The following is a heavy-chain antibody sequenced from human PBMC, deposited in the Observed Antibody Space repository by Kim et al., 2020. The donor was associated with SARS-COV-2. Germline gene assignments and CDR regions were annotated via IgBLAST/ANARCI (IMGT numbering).Heavy chain of an antibody. CDR1: GFTFSSYS. Sequence: GGSLRLSCAASGFTFSSYSMNWVRQAPGKGLEWVSSISSSSSYIYYADSVKGRFTISRDNAKNSLYLQMNSLRAEDTAVYYCASSSYPRRNCSSTSCFLHDPWFGGRRYYFDYWGQGTLVTVSS. D-gene: IGHD2-2*01. CDR2: ISSSSSYI. CDR3: ASSSYPRRNCSSTSCFLHDPWFGGRRYYFDY. J-gene: IGHJ4*02. V-gene: IGHV3-21*01.